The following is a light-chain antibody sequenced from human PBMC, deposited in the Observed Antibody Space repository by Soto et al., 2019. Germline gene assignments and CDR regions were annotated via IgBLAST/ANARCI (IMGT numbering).Light chain of an antibody. Sequence: QSVLTQPASVSGSPGQSITISCTGTSSDVGGYNYVSWYQQHPGKAPKLMIYEVTNRPSGVSNRFSGSKSGNTASLTISGVQAEEEADYYCSSYTRSSLYVFGTGTKVTVL. V-gene: IGLV2-14*01. CDR2: EVT. J-gene: IGLJ1*01. CDR3: SSYTRSSLYV. CDR1: SSDVGGYNY.